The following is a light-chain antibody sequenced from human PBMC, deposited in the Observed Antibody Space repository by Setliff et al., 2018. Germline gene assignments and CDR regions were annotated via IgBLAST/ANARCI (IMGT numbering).Light chain of an antibody. J-gene: IGLJ1*01. V-gene: IGLV2-23*02. CDR1: SSDIGNYDL. CDR2: EVS. CDR3: CSYAGNSLYV. Sequence: QSALAQPASVSGSPGQSITISCTGTSSDIGNYDLVSWYQHSPGEAPKLLIYEVSERPSGVSNRFSGSKSGTTASLTISGLQAEDGADYSCCSYAGNSLYVFGTGTKVTVL.